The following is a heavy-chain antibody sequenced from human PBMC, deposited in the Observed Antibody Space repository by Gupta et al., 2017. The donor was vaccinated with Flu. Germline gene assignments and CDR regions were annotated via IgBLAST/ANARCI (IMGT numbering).Heavy chain of an antibody. J-gene: IGHJ3*01. V-gene: IGHV3-15*01. Sequence: KGLEWVGRIKSQRDGVTTDFAAPVKDRFTISRDDSKNTMFLEMNSLKIEDTALYYCTTDWGSTFCQCGAFDLWGQGTKVTVSS. D-gene: IGHD2-2*01. CDR3: TTDWGSTFCQCGAFDL. CDR2: IKSQRDGVTT.